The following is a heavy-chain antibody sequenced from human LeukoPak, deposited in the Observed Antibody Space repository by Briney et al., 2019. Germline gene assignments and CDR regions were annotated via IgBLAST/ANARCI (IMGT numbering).Heavy chain of an antibody. CDR1: GFTFSSYW. J-gene: IGHJ6*02. CDR2: IKQDGSEK. D-gene: IGHD2-2*01. CDR3: ARDDVVPAAKIGYYYYGMDV. V-gene: IGHV3-7*03. Sequence: PGGSLRLSCAASGFTFSSYWMSWVRQAPGKGLEWVANIKQDGSEKYYVDSVKGRFTISRDNAKNPLYLQMNSLRAEDTAVYYCARDDVVPAAKIGYYYYGMDVWGQGTTVTVSS.